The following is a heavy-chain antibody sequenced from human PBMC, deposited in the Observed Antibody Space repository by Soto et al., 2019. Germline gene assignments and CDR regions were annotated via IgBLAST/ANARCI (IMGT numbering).Heavy chain of an antibody. CDR3: ARVFDYDSSGYYLRGAFDS. CDR2: ISYDGSNK. J-gene: IGHJ3*02. V-gene: IGHV3-30-3*01. CDR1: GFTFSSHA. D-gene: IGHD3-22*01. Sequence: GGSLRLSCAASGFTFSSHAMHWVRQAPGKGLEWVAVISYDGSNKYYADSVKGRFTISRDNSKNTLYLQMNSLRAEDTAVYYCARVFDYDSSGYYLRGAFDSWGQETMVAVSS.